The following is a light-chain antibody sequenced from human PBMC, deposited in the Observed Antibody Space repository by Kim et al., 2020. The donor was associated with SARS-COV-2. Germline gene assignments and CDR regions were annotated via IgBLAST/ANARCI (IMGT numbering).Light chain of an antibody. Sequence: ETVLTQSPATLSVSPGERATLSCRASQSVSTILAWYQQKPGQAPRLLIHDASTRATGIPARFSGSGSGTEFTLTISSLQSEDSAVYFCQQYNSWPLTFGGGTKVEI. CDR2: DAS. CDR1: QSVSTI. CDR3: QQYNSWPLT. V-gene: IGKV3-15*01. J-gene: IGKJ4*01.